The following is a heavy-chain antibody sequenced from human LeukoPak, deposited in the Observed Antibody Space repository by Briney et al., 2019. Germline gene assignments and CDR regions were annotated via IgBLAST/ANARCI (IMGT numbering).Heavy chain of an antibody. CDR3: AISTYYYDSSGYTDY. D-gene: IGHD3-22*01. J-gene: IGHJ4*02. Sequence: GGSLRLSCAASGFTFSSYSMNWVRQAPGKGLEWVSSISSSNSYIYYADSVKGRFTISRDNAKNSLYLQMNSLRAEDTAVYYCAISTYYYDSSGYTDYWGQGTLVTVSS. V-gene: IGHV3-21*01. CDR1: GFTFSSYS. CDR2: ISSSNSYI.